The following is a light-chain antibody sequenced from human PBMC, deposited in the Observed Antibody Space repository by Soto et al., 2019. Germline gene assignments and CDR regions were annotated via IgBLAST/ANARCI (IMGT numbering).Light chain of an antibody. CDR1: QEISNY. CDR3: QQYDNLPLT. V-gene: IGKV1-33*01. Sequence: DTPVTQAPSSLSESCGVRPTLTCPARQEISNYLNWYQQKPGKAPKLLIYDASNLETGVPSRFSGSGSGTDFTFTISSLQPEDIATYYCQQYDNLPLTFGGGTKVDIK. CDR2: DAS. J-gene: IGKJ4*01.